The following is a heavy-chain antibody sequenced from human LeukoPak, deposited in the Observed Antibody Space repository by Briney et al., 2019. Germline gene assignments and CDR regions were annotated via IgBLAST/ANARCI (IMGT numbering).Heavy chain of an antibody. CDR2: IKTAGGTP. Sequence: GGSLRLSCAASGFTFSKAWMSWVRQAPGKGLEWVGLIKTAGGTPDYAAPVKGRFTISRDDSENTLYLQMNSLKTEDTAVYYCQGVPAGWDQGTLVTVSS. V-gene: IGHV3-15*01. J-gene: IGHJ4*02. CDR3: QGVPAG. CDR1: GFTFSKAW. D-gene: IGHD2-2*01.